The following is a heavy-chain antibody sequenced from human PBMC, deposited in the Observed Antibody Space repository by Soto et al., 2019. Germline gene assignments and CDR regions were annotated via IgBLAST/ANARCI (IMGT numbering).Heavy chain of an antibody. J-gene: IGHJ4*02. CDR1: GGCISSYY. CDR2: IYYSGST. V-gene: IGHV4-59*12. D-gene: IGHD6-19*01. Sequence: SETLSLTCTVSGGCISSYYWSWIRQPPGKGLEWIGYIYYSGSTNYNPSLKSRVTISVDTSKNQFSLKLSSVTAADTAVYYCATPPSSGWYFYFGYWGRGTLVTVSS. CDR3: ATPPSSGWYFYFGY.